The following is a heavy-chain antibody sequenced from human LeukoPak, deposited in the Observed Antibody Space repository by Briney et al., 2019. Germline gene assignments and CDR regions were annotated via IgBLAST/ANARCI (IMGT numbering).Heavy chain of an antibody. V-gene: IGHV3-49*04. Sequence: PGRSLRLSCTASGFTFGDYAMSWVRQAPGKGLEWVGFIRSKAYGGTTEYAASVKGRFTVSRDDSKNIAYLEMNSLKTEDTAVYYCTRVGDYYDSSGYWWAFDYWGQGTLVTVSS. CDR1: GFTFGDYA. D-gene: IGHD3-22*01. CDR3: TRVGDYYDSSGYWWAFDY. CDR2: IRSKAYGGTT. J-gene: IGHJ4*02.